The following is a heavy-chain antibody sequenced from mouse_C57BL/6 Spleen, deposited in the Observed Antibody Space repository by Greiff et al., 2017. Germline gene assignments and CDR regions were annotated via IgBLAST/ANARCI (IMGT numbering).Heavy chain of an antibody. Sequence: VQLQQSGPGLVAPSQSLSITCTVSGFSLTSYAISWVRQPPGKGLEWLGVIWTGGGTNYNSALKSRLSISKDNSKSQVFLKMNSLQTDDTARYYCARNEYDVSLYAMDYWGQGTSVTVSA. CDR2: IWTGGGT. J-gene: IGHJ4*01. CDR1: GFSLTSYA. D-gene: IGHD2-4*01. V-gene: IGHV2-9-1*01. CDR3: ARNEYDVSLYAMDY.